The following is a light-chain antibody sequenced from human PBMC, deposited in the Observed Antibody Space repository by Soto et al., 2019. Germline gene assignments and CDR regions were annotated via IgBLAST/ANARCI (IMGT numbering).Light chain of an antibody. J-gene: IGLJ2*01. Sequence: VLTQSSSASASLGSSVKLTCTLSSGHSSYIIAWHQQQPGKAPRYLMKLEGSGSYNKGSGVPDRFSGSSSGADRYLTISNLQSEDEADYYCETWDSNTLVFGGGTKLTVL. V-gene: IGLV4-60*03. CDR2: LEGSGSY. CDR3: ETWDSNTLV. CDR1: SGHSSYI.